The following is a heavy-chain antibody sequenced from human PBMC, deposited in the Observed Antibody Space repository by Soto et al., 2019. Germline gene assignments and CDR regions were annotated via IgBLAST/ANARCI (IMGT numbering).Heavy chain of an antibody. D-gene: IGHD3-10*01. Sequence: LPLTCIVSGCYITNSSYYWGWIRQPPGKGLEWIGSIFYSGTTYYNPSLKSRVTISVDTSKSQFSLKLYSVTAADTALYYCARHPFITRHCYYEHWGQGTLVTVSS. J-gene: IGHJ4*01. CDR2: IFYSGTT. V-gene: IGHV4-39*01. CDR3: ARHPFITRHCYYEH. CDR1: GCYITNSSYY.